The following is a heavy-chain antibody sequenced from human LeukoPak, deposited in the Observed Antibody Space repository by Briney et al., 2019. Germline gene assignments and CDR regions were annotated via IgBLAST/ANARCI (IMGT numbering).Heavy chain of an antibody. CDR1: GFTFSSYA. D-gene: IGHD2/OR15-2a*01. Sequence: GGSLRLSCAASGFTFSSYAMSWVRQAPGKGLEWVSGISGSGGSTYYADSVKGRFTISRDNTKNTLYLQMNSLRAEDTAVYYCVRGGTYCDSTCKGADYWGQGTLVAVSS. CDR3: VRGGTYCDSTCKGADY. CDR2: ISGSGGST. V-gene: IGHV3-23*01. J-gene: IGHJ4*02.